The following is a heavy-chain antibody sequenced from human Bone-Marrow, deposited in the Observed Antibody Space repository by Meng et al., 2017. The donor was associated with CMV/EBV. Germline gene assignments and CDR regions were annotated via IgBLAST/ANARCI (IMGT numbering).Heavy chain of an antibody. J-gene: IGHJ4*02. CDR2: ISGSGGST. Sequence: GGSLTLSCAASGFTFSSYAMSWVRQAPGKGLEWVSAISGSGGSTYYADSVKGRFTISRDNSKNTLYLQMNSLRAEDTAVYYCATGAGLRGYVGNWGQGTLVTVSS. V-gene: IGHV3-23*01. D-gene: IGHD5-12*01. CDR1: GFTFSSYA. CDR3: ATGAGLRGYVGN.